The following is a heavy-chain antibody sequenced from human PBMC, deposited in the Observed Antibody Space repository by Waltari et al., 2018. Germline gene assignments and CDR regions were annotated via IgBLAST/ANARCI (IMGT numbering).Heavy chain of an antibody. D-gene: IGHD2-15*01. CDR2: IYWNDDK. J-gene: IGHJ4*02. V-gene: IGHV2-5*01. CDR1: GFSLSTSGVG. Sequence: QITLKESGPTLVKPTQTLTLTCTFSGFSLSTSGVGVGWIRQPPGKALECLALIYWNDDKRYSPSLKGRLTITKDTSKNQVVLTMTNMDPVDTATYYCAHITNQYSLVRAVWYWGQGTLVTVSS. CDR3: AHITNQYSLVRAVWY.